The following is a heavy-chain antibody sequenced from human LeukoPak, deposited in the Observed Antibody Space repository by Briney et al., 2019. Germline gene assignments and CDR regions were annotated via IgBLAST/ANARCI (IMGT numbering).Heavy chain of an antibody. CDR1: GGTFSSYA. J-gene: IGHJ4*02. Sequence: ASVKVSCKASGGTFSSYAISWVRQAPGQGLEWMGGIIPIFGTANYAQKFQGRVTITTDESTSTAYMELSSLRSEDTAVYYCARSHLGDYYFDYWGQGTLVTVSS. CDR2: IIPIFGTA. V-gene: IGHV1-69*05. D-gene: IGHD3-16*01. CDR3: ARSHLGDYYFDY.